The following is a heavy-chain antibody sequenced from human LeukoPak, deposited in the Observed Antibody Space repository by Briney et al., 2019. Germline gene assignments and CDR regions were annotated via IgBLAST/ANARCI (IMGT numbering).Heavy chain of an antibody. CDR3: AREIPGTMVRGLNAFDI. CDR2: ISYDGSNK. J-gene: IGHJ3*02. V-gene: IGHV3-30*03. Sequence: PGRSLRLSCAASGFTFSSYGMHWVRQAPGKGLEWVAVISYDGSNKYYADSVKGRFTISRDNSKNTLYLQMNSLRAEDTAVYYCAREIPGTMVRGLNAFDIWGQGTMVTVSS. CDR1: GFTFSSYG. D-gene: IGHD3-10*01.